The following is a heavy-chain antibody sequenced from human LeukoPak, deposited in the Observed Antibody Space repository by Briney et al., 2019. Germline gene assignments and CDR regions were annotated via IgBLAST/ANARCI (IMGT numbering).Heavy chain of an antibody. J-gene: IGHJ4*02. CDR2: ISGDSRYI. Sequence: PGGSLKLSCAASGFTFSSYIMNWVRQAPGKGLEWVSAISGDSRYIYYADSVGGRFTISRDNAENSLYLQMHSLRVEDTAVYYCARAPTVLVGYCSSSSCQADYWGQGTLVTVSS. D-gene: IGHD2-2*01. CDR3: ARAPTVLVGYCSSSSCQADY. V-gene: IGHV3-21*01. CDR1: GFTFSSYI.